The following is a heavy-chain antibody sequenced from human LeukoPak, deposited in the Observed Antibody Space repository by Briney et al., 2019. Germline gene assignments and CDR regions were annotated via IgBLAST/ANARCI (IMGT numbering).Heavy chain of an antibody. CDR3: ARGIDYGDYYYGMDV. V-gene: IGHV1-8*01. CDR1: GYTFTSYD. CDR2: MNPNSGNT. Sequence: ASVKDSCKASGYTFTSYDINWVRQATGQGLEWMGWMNPNSGNTGYAQKFQGRVTMTRNTSISTAYMELSSLRSEDMAVYYCARGIDYGDYYYGMDVWGQGTTVTVSS. J-gene: IGHJ6*02. D-gene: IGHD4-17*01.